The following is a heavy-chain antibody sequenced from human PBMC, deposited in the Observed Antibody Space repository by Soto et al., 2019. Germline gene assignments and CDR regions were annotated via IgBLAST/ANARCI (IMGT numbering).Heavy chain of an antibody. Sequence: QVQLVQSGAEVKKPGSSVKVSCKASGGTVSSYSINWVRQAPGQGLEWMGEIIPIFGTANYAQKFQGRVTITAAESTSTAYMELSSRRSEDTAVYYCAREGGRHSGGIDYWGQGTLVTVSS. CDR1: GGTVSSYS. V-gene: IGHV1-69*01. CDR2: IIPIFGTA. D-gene: IGHD1-26*01. CDR3: AREGGRHSGGIDY. J-gene: IGHJ4*02.